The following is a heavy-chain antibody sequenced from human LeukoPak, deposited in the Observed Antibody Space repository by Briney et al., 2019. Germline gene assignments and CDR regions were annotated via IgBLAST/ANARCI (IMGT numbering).Heavy chain of an antibody. J-gene: IGHJ4*02. V-gene: IGHV1-2*06. Sequence: ASVKVSCKASGYTFTGYYMHWVRQAPGQGLEWMGRINPDSGGTNYAQKFQGRVTMTRDTSISTAYMELSRLRSDDTAVYYCARWIPLLNFDYWGQGTLVTVSS. CDR1: GYTFTGYY. D-gene: IGHD2-2*03. CDR2: INPDSGGT. CDR3: ARWIPLLNFDY.